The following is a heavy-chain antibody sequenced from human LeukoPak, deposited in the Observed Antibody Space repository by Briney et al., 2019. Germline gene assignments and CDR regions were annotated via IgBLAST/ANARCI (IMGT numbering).Heavy chain of an antibody. V-gene: IGHV3-66*01. CDR1: GFTVSSNY. D-gene: IGHD5-18*01. Sequence: PGGSLRLPCAASGFTVSSNYMSWVRQAPGKGLEWVSVIYSGGSTYYADSVKGRSTISRDNSKNTLYLQMNSLRAEDTAVYYCARAANRYSYGYNYFDYWGQGTLVTVSS. J-gene: IGHJ4*02. CDR3: ARAANRYSYGYNYFDY. CDR2: IYSGGST.